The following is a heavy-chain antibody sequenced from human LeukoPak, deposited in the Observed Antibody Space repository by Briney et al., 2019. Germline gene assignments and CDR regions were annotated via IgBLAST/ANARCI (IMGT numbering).Heavy chain of an antibody. CDR1: GDSISSSSFY. CDR3: ARSGPAAGRPDAFAI. CDR2: IYYSGIT. D-gene: IGHD2-2*01. V-gene: IGHV4-39*07. J-gene: IGHJ3*02. Sequence: SETLSLTCTLSGDSISSSSFYWAWIRQPPGKGLECIGTIYYSGITYYSSSLKSRVTISVDTSKNQFSLKLSSVTAADTAVYFCARSGPAAGRPDAFAIWGQGTMVTVSS.